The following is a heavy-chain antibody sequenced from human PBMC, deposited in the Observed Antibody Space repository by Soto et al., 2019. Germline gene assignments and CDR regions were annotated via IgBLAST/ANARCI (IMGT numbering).Heavy chain of an antibody. CDR2: IYYSGST. CDR3: ARDPGIAASHWFDP. Sequence: PSETLSLTCAVCGGSISSYYWSWIRQPPGKGLEWIGYIYYSGSTNYNPSLKSRVTISVDTSKNQFSLKLSSVTAADTAVYYCARDPGIAASHWFDPWGQGTLVTVS. D-gene: IGHD6-13*01. CDR1: GGSISSYY. V-gene: IGHV4-59*01. J-gene: IGHJ5*02.